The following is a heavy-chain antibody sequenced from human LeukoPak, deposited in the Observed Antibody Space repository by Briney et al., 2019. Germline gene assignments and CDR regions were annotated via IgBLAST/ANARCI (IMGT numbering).Heavy chain of an antibody. V-gene: IGHV3-11*01. D-gene: IGHD6-19*01. CDR2: ISSSGSTI. Sequence: GGSLRLSCAASGFTFSDYFMSWIRQAPGKGLEWVSYISSSGSTIYYADSVKGRFTISRDNAKNSLYLQMNSLRAEDTALYYCAKASTRAVAGTGPGWFDPWGQGTLVTVSS. CDR3: AKASTRAVAGTGPGWFDP. CDR1: GFTFSDYF. J-gene: IGHJ5*02.